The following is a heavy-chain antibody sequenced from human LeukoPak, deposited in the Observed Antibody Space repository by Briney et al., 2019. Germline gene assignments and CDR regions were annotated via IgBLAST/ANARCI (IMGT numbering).Heavy chain of an antibody. V-gene: IGHV3-15*07. CDR1: GFTFSNAW. CDR2: IKSKTDGGTT. J-gene: IGHJ6*02. D-gene: IGHD6-13*01. CDR3: TTDLSSSPDLLCGMDV. Sequence: GGSLRLSCAASGFTFSNAWMNWVRQAPGKGLEWVGRIKSKTDGGTTDYAAPVKGRFTISRDDSKNTLYLQMNSLKTEDTAVYYCTTDLSSSPDLLCGMDVWGQGATVTVSS.